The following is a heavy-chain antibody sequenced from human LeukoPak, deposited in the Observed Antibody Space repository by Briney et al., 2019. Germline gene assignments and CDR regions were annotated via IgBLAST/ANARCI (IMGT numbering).Heavy chain of an antibody. D-gene: IGHD6-13*01. CDR2: IYPGDSDT. CDR3: VRFGLTSSLDY. V-gene: IGHV5-51*01. Sequence: GESLKISCKGSGYSFTSYWIGWVRQMPGKGLEWMGLIYPGDSDTRYSPSFQGQVTFSVDTSISTACLQLSGLRASDTAIYYCVRFGLTSSLDYWGQGTLVTVSS. CDR1: GYSFTSYW. J-gene: IGHJ4*02.